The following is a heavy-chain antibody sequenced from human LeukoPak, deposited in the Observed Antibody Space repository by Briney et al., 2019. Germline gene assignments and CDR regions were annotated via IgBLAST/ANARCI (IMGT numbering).Heavy chain of an antibody. V-gene: IGHV3-48*03. CDR1: GFTFSSYE. CDR2: ISSSGSTI. CDR3: ARAQSYGNIGAFDY. Sequence: GGSLRLSCAASGFTFSSYEMNWVRQAPGKGLEWVSYISSSGSTIYYADSVKGRFTISRDNAKNSLYLQMSSLRAEDTAVYYCARAQSYGNIGAFDYWGQGTLVTVSS. D-gene: IGHD5-18*01. J-gene: IGHJ4*02.